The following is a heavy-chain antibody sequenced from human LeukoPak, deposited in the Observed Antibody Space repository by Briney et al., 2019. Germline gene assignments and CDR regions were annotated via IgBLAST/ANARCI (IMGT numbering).Heavy chain of an antibody. D-gene: IGHD6-19*01. CDR3: ARCRYSSGWLDAFDI. Sequence: GGSLRLSCAASGFTLSRHWMHWVRQAPGKGLEWVSSISSSGSNIYYADSVKGRFTISRENAKNSLYLQMNSLRAEDTAVYYCARCRYSSGWLDAFDIWGQGTMVTVSS. CDR1: GFTLSRHW. J-gene: IGHJ3*02. V-gene: IGHV3-48*03. CDR2: ISSSGSNI.